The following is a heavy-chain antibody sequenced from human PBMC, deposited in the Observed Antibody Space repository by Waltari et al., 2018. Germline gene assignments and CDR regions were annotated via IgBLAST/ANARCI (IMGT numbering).Heavy chain of an antibody. CDR3: ARLYFLPEYNWFDP. Sequence: EVQLVQSGAEVKKPGESQRISCKGSGYSFTSYWISWVRQMPGKGLEWRGTNDPSDTYTNYSPSFPGHVLIPADKPISTAYLQWSSLKASDTAMYYCARLYFLPEYNWFDPWGQGTLVTVSS. V-gene: IGHV5-10-1*03. D-gene: IGHD2-8*01. J-gene: IGHJ5*02. CDR1: GYSFTSYW. CDR2: NDPSDTYT.